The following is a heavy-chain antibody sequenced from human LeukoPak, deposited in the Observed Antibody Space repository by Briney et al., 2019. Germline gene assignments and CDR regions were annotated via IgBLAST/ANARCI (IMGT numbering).Heavy chain of an antibody. V-gene: IGHV4-39*01. CDR3: ASKGRTAMVPRGFDY. CDR2: IYYSGST. J-gene: IGHJ4*02. Sequence: SETLSLTCTVSGGSISSSSYYWGWIRQPPGKGLEWIGSIYYSGSTYYNPSLKSRVTISVDTSKNQFSLKLSSVTAPDTAVYYCASKGRTAMVPRGFDYWGQGTLVTVSS. D-gene: IGHD5-18*01. CDR1: GGSISSSSYY.